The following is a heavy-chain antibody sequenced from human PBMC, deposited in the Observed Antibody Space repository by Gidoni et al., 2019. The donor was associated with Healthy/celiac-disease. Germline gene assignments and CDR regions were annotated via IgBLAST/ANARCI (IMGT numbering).Heavy chain of an antibody. CDR1: GFPFSSYG. Sequence: QVQLVESGGGVVQPGRSLSLSCDASGFPFSSYGMHWVRQSPGKGLEWVVVISYEGINKNYAASVKGRFTISRHNSKNMLYLKMNILGAEDPAWYYCARAGVGATPAFDYWGQGTLVTVST. CDR3: ARAGVGATPAFDY. D-gene: IGHD1-26*01. V-gene: IGHV3-30*03. J-gene: IGHJ4*02. CDR2: ISYEGINK.